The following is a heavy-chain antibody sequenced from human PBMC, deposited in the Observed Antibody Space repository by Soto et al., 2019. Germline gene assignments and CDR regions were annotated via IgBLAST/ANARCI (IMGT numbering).Heavy chain of an antibody. Sequence: QLQLQESGPGLVKPSETLSLPCTVSGASISSSSYYWGWIRQPPRKGLEWNRGAYYSGSTYYNPSLKSRVTISVDTPKNQCSLWLSSVCAADTGVYYCASRDSAPHYRYWGQGTLVTFSS. D-gene: IGHD3-16*02. CDR3: ASRDSAPHYRY. V-gene: IGHV4-39*01. J-gene: IGHJ4*02. CDR1: GASISSSSYY. CDR2: AYYSGST.